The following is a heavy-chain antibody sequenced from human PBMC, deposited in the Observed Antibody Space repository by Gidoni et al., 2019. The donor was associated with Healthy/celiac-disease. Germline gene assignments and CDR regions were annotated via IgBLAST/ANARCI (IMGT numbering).Heavy chain of an antibody. J-gene: IGHJ4*02. CDR3: ARVQIVYSSGWYDYFDY. CDR1: TVRSNY. Sequence: TVRSNYMSWVRQAPGKGLEWVSVISSGGSTYYADSVKGRFTISRDNSKNTLYLQMHSLRAEDTAVYYCARVQIVYSSGWYDYFDYWGQGTLVTVSS. D-gene: IGHD6-19*01. V-gene: IGHV3-53*01. CDR2: ISSGGST.